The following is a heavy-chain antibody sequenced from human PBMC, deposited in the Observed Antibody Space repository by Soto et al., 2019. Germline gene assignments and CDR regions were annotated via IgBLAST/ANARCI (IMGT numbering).Heavy chain of an antibody. D-gene: IGHD6-13*01. V-gene: IGHV4-59*11. CDR2: IYYSGRT. CDR1: AGIISSQT. Sequence: ASQTRCHRQRGSAGIISSQTYRLIRLLPGKGLELFGYIYYSGRTNYNTSLKSRVTISVDTSRNQFSLKLSSVTAADTAVYYCARSSYSRSWYDSKGDNWFDPWGQGTLVTVS. CDR3: ARSSYSRSWYDSKGDNWFDP. J-gene: IGHJ5*02.